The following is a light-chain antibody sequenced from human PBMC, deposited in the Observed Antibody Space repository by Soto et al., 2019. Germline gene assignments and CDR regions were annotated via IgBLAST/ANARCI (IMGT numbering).Light chain of an antibody. V-gene: IGKV2-30*02. CDR3: MQGTHGPHT. CDR2: QVS. J-gene: IGKJ2*01. CDR1: QSLVHNNGNTY. Sequence: DVVMTQSPLSLPVTLGQPASISCRSSQSLVHNNGNTYLAWFQQRPGQSPRPLIYQVSNRDSGVPDRFSGSGSGTDFTLKISRVEAEDFGVYHCMQGTHGPHTFGQGTKLEIK.